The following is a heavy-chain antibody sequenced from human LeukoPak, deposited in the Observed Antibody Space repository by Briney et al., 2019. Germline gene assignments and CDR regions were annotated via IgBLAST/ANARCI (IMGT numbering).Heavy chain of an antibody. V-gene: IGHV3-21*01. CDR1: GFTFSSYS. CDR2: ISSSSSYI. CDR3: AIDPGYSYLVHY. D-gene: IGHD5-18*01. J-gene: IGHJ4*02. Sequence: GGSLRLSCAASGFTFSSYSMNWVRQAPGKGLEWVSYISSSSSYIYYADSVKGRFTISRDNAKNSLYLQMNSLRAEDTAVYYCAIDPGYSYLVHYWGQGTLVTVPS.